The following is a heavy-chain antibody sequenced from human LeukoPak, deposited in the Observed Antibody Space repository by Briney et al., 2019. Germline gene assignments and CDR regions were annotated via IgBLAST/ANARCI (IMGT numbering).Heavy chain of an antibody. CDR2: INHSGST. D-gene: IGHD2-2*03. CDR3: ARGQPEGLDLAQYYFDY. V-gene: IGHV4-34*01. J-gene: IGHJ4*02. CDR1: GGSFSGYY. Sequence: SETLSLTCAVYGGSFSGYYWSWIRQPPGKGLEWIGEINHSGSTNYNPSLKSRVTISVDTSRNQFSLKLSSVTAADTAVYYCARGQPEGLDLAQYYFDYWGQGTLVTVSS.